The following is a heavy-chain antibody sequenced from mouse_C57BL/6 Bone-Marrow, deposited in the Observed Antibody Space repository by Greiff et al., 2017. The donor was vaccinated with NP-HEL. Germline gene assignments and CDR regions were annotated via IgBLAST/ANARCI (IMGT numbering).Heavy chain of an antibody. D-gene: IGHD3-1*01. V-gene: IGHV14-4*01. Sequence: VQLQQSGAELVRPGASVKLSCTASGFNIKDDYMHWVKQRPEQGLEWIGWIDPENGDTEYASKFQGRATITADTSSNTAYLQLSSLTSEDTAVYYCTTSGRDDGGQGTTLTVSS. J-gene: IGHJ2*01. CDR3: TTSGRDD. CDR1: GFNIKDDY. CDR2: IDPENGDT.